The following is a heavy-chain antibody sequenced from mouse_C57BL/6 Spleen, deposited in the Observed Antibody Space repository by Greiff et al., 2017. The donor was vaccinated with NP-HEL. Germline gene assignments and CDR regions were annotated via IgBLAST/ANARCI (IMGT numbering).Heavy chain of an antibody. J-gene: IGHJ2*01. CDR3: ASKLGPFDY. D-gene: IGHD4-1*01. CDR2: IDPSDSYT. V-gene: IGHV1-69*01. CDR1: GYTFTSYW. Sequence: VQLQQSGAELVMPGASVKLSCKASGYTFTSYWMHWVKQRPGQGLEWIGEIDPSDSYTNYNQKFKGKSTLTVDKSSSTAYMQLSSLTSEDSAVYYCASKLGPFDYWGQGTTLTVSS.